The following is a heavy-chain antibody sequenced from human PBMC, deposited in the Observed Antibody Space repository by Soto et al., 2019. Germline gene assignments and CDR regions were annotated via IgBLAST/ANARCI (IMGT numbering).Heavy chain of an antibody. J-gene: IGHJ3*02. V-gene: IGHV4-31*03. CDR2: IYYSGST. CDR3: ARDLRDSSGYYLNDAFDI. Sequence: PSETLSLTCTVSGGSISSGGYYWSWIRQHPRKGLEWIGYIYYSGSTYYNPSLKSRVTISVDTSKNQFSLKLSSVTAADTAVYYCARDLRDSSGYYLNDAFDIWGQGXMVTV. D-gene: IGHD3-22*01. CDR1: GGSISSGGYY.